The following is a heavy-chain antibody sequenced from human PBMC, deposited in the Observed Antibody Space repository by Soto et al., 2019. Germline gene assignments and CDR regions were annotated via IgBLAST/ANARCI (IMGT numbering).Heavy chain of an antibody. Sequence: GGSLRLSCAASGFTFSSYAMSWVRQAPGKGLEWVSGISSSGGSTYYADSVKGRFTISRDNSKNTLYLQMNSLRAEDTALYYCAAFGPRSGYYILDVFDIWGQGTMVTVS. J-gene: IGHJ3*02. CDR3: AAFGPRSGYYILDVFDI. V-gene: IGHV3-23*01. D-gene: IGHD3-3*01. CDR1: GFTFSSYA. CDR2: ISSSGGST.